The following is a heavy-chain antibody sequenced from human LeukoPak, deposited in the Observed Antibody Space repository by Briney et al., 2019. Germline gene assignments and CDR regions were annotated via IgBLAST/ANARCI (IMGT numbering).Heavy chain of an antibody. Sequence: SEALSLTCAVYGGSFSGYYWSWIRQPPGKGLEWIGEINHSGSTNYNPSLKSRVTISVDTSKNQFFLKLSSVTAADTAVYYCARDRAVGAKVDYWGQGTLVTVSS. D-gene: IGHD3-16*01. V-gene: IGHV4-34*01. CDR3: ARDRAVGAKVDY. CDR2: INHSGST. J-gene: IGHJ4*02. CDR1: GGSFSGYY.